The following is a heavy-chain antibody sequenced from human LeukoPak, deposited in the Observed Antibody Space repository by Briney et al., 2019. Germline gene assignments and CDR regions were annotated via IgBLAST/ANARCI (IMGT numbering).Heavy chain of an antibody. Sequence: SETLSLTCTVSGGSISSSSYYWGWIRQPPGKGLAWIGSIYYSGSTYYNPSLKSRVTISVDTSKNQFSLKLSSVTAADTAVYYCARADYYDSSGYYWPRRPSHFVYWGQGTLVTVSS. CDR2: IYYSGST. CDR1: GGSISSSSYY. CDR3: ARADYYDSSGYYWPRRPSHFVY. D-gene: IGHD3-22*01. V-gene: IGHV4-39*07. J-gene: IGHJ4*02.